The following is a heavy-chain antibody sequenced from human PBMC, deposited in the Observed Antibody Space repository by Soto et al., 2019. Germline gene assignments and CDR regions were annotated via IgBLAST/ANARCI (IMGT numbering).Heavy chain of an antibody. J-gene: IGHJ4*02. Sequence: SVKVSCKASGGTFSSYAISWVRQAPGQGLKWMGGIIPIFGTANYAQKFQGRVTITADESTGTAYMELSSLRSEDTAVYYCARNVEGYYDSSGPSWGQGTLVTVS. V-gene: IGHV1-69*13. CDR3: ARNVEGYYDSSGPS. CDR1: GGTFSSYA. CDR2: IIPIFGTA. D-gene: IGHD3-22*01.